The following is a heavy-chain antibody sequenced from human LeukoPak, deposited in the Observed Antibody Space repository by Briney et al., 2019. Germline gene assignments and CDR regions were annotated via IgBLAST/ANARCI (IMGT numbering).Heavy chain of an antibody. V-gene: IGHV4-59*01. CDR1: GGSISSYY. J-gene: IGHJ4*02. Sequence: PSETLSLTGTVSGGSISSYYWSWIRQPPGKGLEWIGYIYYSGSTNYNPSLKSRVTISVDTSKNQFSLKLSSVTAADTAVYYCASGSRSSSWFDYWGQGTLVTVSS. CDR3: ASGSRSSSWFDY. D-gene: IGHD6-13*01. CDR2: IYYSGST.